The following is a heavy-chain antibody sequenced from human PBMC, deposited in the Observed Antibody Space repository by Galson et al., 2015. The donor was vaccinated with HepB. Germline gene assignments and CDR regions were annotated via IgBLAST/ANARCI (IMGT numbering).Heavy chain of an antibody. CDR2: ISYDGSNK. J-gene: IGHJ4*02. Sequence: SLRLSCAASGFTFSRYAMHWVRRAPGKGLEWVAVISYDGSNKYYADSVKGRFTISRDNSKNTLYLQMNSLRAEDTAVYYCARGYFDWLLSVLFDYWGQGTLVTVSS. D-gene: IGHD3-9*01. V-gene: IGHV3-30*04. CDR3: ARGYFDWLLSVLFDY. CDR1: GFTFSRYA.